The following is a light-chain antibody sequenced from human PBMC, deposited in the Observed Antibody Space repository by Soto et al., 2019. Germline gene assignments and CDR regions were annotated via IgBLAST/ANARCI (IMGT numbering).Light chain of an antibody. Sequence: DIQMTQSPSSLSASVGDRVTITCRASQSIGNFLSWYQQKPGKAPKLLIHVDSTLQIGVPYRFSGSGSGTDFTLTISSLQREDLATYFCQQRYSPPYTFGQGTKLEIK. J-gene: IGKJ2*01. V-gene: IGKV1-39*01. CDR3: QQRYSPPYT. CDR2: VDS. CDR1: QSIGNF.